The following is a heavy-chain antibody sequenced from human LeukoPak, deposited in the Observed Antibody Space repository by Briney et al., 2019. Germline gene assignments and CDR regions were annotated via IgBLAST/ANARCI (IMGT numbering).Heavy chain of an antibody. V-gene: IGHV3-23*01. D-gene: IGHD3-22*01. J-gene: IGHJ4*02. CDR1: GFTFSSYA. CDR2: ISGSGGST. CDR3: ANTYYDSGEGY. Sequence: AGGSLRLSCAASGFTFSSYAMSWVRQAPGKGLEWVSAISGSGGSTYYADSVKGRFTISRDNPKNTLYLQMNSLRAEDTAIYYCANTYYDSGEGYWGQGTLVTVSS.